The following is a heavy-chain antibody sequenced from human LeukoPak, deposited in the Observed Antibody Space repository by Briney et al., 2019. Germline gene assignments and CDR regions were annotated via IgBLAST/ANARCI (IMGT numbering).Heavy chain of an antibody. CDR2: IHYSGST. J-gene: IGHJ4*02. CDR3: ARNDFWSGYFDY. D-gene: IGHD3-3*01. V-gene: IGHV4-59*08. Sequence: PSETLSLTCTVSGDSITGFYYNWIRQPPGKGLEWIGYIHYSGSTNYNPSLKSRVSISLDTSKTQFSLKLSSMTAADTAVYYCARNDFWSGYFDYWGQGTLVTVSS. CDR1: GDSITGFY.